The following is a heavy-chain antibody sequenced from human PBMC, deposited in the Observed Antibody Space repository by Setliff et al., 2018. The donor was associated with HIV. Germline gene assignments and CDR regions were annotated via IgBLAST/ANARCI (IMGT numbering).Heavy chain of an antibody. V-gene: IGHV4-61*02. CDR1: GGSISSGGFY. CDR2: IYTSGTT. Sequence: PSETLSLTCTVSGGSISSGGFYWYWIRQPAGKGLEWIGRIYTSGTTNYNPSLKSRVTIPMDTSKSQFSLMLTSVTAADTAVYYCAGQDIGAVPALGAFDIWGQGATVTVSS. D-gene: IGHD2-2*01. J-gene: IGHJ3*02. CDR3: AGQDIGAVPALGAFDI.